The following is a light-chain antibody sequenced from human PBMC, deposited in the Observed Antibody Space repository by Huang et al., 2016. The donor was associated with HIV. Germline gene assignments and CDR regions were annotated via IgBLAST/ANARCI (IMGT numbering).Light chain of an antibody. V-gene: IGKV1-5*03. CDR1: QSISRW. Sequence: DIQMNQSPSTLSASVGDRVTITCRASQSISRWLAWYQQKPGQAPKLLIYKASNLQRGVPSMFGGSGSGTEFTLTISSLQPDDFAIYYCQQYSSDWTFGQGTKVEIK. J-gene: IGKJ1*01. CDR3: QQYSSDWT. CDR2: KAS.